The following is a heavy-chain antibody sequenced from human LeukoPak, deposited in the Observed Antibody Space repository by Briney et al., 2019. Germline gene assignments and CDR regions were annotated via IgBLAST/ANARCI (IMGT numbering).Heavy chain of an antibody. CDR2: IYHSGST. CDR1: GGSISSGNYH. Sequence: PSETLSLTCTVSGGSISSGNYHWSWIRQPPEKGLEWIGCIYHSGSTYYNPSLKSRLTISLDTSKNQFSLKLSSVTAADTAIYYCARQLWFGEFWGQGTLVTVSS. D-gene: IGHD3-10*01. V-gene: IGHV4-30-4*08. J-gene: IGHJ4*02. CDR3: ARQLWFGEF.